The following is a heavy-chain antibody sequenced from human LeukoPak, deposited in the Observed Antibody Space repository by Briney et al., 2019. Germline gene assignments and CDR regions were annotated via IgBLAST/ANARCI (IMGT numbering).Heavy chain of an antibody. D-gene: IGHD3-22*01. V-gene: IGHV3-30*18. CDR1: GFTFSSYA. J-gene: IGHJ4*02. CDR2: ISHDGSSK. CDR3: AKDVDTSAYYRFDC. Sequence: GGSLRLSCEGSGFTFSSYAMHWVRQAPGKGLEWVAVISHDGSSKYYSASVEGRFTISRDNSKNTLYLQMNSLRAEDTAVYYCAKDVDTSAYYRFDCWGQGTLVTVSS.